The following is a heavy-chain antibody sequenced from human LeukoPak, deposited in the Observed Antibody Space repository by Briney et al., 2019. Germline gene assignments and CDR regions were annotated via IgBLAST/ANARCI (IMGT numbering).Heavy chain of an antibody. CDR3: ARDKGDYDFWSGYLFRFDP. J-gene: IGHJ5*02. D-gene: IGHD3-3*01. CDR2: ISAYNGNT. CDR1: VYTFTSYG. V-gene: IGHV1-18*01. Sequence: GASVKVSCKASVYTFTSYGISWVRQAPGQGLEWMGWISAYNGNTNYAQKLQGRVTMTTDTSTSTAYMELRSLRSDDTAVYYCARDKGDYDFWSGYLFRFDPWGQGTLVTVSS.